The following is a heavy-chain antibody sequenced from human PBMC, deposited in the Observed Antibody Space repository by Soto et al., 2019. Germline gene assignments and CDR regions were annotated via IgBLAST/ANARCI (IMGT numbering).Heavy chain of an antibody. D-gene: IGHD6-13*01. CDR3: AKAGGPSIEAAGPEFDY. CDR1: GFTFDDYA. J-gene: IGHJ4*02. V-gene: IGHV3-9*01. CDR2: ISWNSGSI. Sequence: GGSLRLSCAASGFTFDDYAMHWVRQAPGKGLEWVSGISWNSGSIGYADSVKGRFTISRDNAKNSLYLQMNSLRAEDTALYYCAKAGGPSIEAAGPEFDYWGQGTLVTVSS.